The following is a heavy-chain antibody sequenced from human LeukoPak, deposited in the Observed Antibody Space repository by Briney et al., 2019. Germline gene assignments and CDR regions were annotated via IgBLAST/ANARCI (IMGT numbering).Heavy chain of an antibody. Sequence: LETLSLTCTVSGGSISSSSYYWGWIRQPPGKGLEWIGSIYYSGSTYYNPSLKSRVTISVDTSKNQFSLKLSSVTAADTAVYYCASYVDTARAGRGIDVWGQGTTVTVSS. J-gene: IGHJ6*02. CDR1: GGSISSSSYY. CDR3: ASYVDTARAGRGIDV. D-gene: IGHD5-18*01. CDR2: IYYSGST. V-gene: IGHV4-39*01.